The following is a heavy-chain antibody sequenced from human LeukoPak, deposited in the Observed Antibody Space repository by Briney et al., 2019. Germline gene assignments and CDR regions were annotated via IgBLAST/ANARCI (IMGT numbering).Heavy chain of an antibody. CDR3: ATRGSGFGFFDY. CDR1: GGSISSGGYY. Sequence: SETLSLTCTVSGGSISSGGYYWSWIRLHSGKGLEWIGYIYYSGSTYYNPSLKSRVAISIDTSKNQFSLMLSSVTAADTAVYYCATRGSGFGFFDYWGQGTLVTVSS. J-gene: IGHJ4*02. V-gene: IGHV4-31*03. CDR2: IYYSGST. D-gene: IGHD3-10*01.